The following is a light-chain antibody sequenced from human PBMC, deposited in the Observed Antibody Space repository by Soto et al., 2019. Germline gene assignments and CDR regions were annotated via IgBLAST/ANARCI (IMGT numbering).Light chain of an antibody. Sequence: DIQMTQSPSTLSASVGERITITCRASQSISNWLAWYQQKPGKAPKLLIYDASTLESGVPSRFSGSGSGTEVTLTVSSLQPDDFATYYCQQYDTFLYTFGQGTKLEIK. CDR3: QQYDTFLYT. V-gene: IGKV1-5*01. J-gene: IGKJ2*01. CDR2: DAS. CDR1: QSISNW.